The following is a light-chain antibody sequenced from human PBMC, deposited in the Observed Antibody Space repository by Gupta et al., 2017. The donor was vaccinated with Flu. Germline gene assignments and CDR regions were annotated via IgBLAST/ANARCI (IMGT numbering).Light chain of an antibody. CDR2: DVS. Sequence: TSSDVGGYNDVSWYQQHPGKAPKLMIYDVSNRPSGVSNRFAGSKSGNTASLTISGLQAEDEADYYCSSYTSSSTAVFGGGTKLTVL. CDR3: SSYTSSSTAV. J-gene: IGLJ3*02. CDR1: SSDVGGYND. V-gene: IGLV2-14*04.